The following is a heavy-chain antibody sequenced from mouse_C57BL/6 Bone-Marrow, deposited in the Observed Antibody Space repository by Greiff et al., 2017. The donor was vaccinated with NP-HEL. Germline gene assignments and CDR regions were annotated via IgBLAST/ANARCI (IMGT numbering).Heavy chain of an antibody. CDR2: INPGSGGT. D-gene: IGHD2-4*01. V-gene: IGHV1-54*01. Sequence: VMLVESGAELVRPGTSVKVSCKASGYAFTNYLIEWVKQRPGQGLEWIGVINPGSGGTNYTEKFTGTATLTADKSSSTAYMQLSSLTSEDSAVYFCARGGIYYDYAWFADWGQGTLVTVSA. J-gene: IGHJ3*01. CDR1: GYAFTNYL. CDR3: ARGGIYYDYAWFAD.